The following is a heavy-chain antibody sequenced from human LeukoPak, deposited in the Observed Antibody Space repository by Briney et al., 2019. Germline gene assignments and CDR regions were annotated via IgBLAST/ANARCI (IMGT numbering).Heavy chain of an antibody. CDR2: INPNSGDT. Sequence: ASVKVSCKASGYTFTAYYMHWVRQAPGQGLEWMGWINPNSGDTNYAQKIQGRVTMTRDTSIDTAYMDLSRLRSDDTALYYCAKEEGTSMVIDFWGQGTLVTVSS. V-gene: IGHV1-2*02. J-gene: IGHJ4*02. CDR1: GYTFTAYY. CDR3: AKEEGTSMVIDF. D-gene: IGHD5-18*01.